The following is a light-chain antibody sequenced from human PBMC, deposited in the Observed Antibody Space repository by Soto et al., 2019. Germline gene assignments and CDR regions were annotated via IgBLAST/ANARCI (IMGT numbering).Light chain of an antibody. V-gene: IGKV3-20*01. CDR1: QSIYTK. CDR2: DAS. J-gene: IGKJ1*01. Sequence: LKLSLGALSLTTREGATLSCMASQSIYTKLACYQKKSGQAPRLLIYDASTRAYGIPDRFSGSGSGTDFTLTISRLEPEDFAVYYCQQYGSSSWTFGQGTKVDIK. CDR3: QQYGSSSWT.